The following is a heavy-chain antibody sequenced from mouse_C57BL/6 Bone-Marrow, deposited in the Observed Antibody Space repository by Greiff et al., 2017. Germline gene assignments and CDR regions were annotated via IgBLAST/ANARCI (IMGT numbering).Heavy chain of an antibody. CDR2: GQGLEWIG. CDR3: SEDSAVYYCASYYYGSSPYWYLDV. V-gene: IGHV1-87*01. J-gene: IGHJ1*03. D-gene: IGHD1-1*01. CDR1: YTFSRRVH. Sequence: QVQLQQSGPELARPWASVKISCQAFYTFSRRVHFAIRDTNYWMQWVKQRPGQGLEWIGAIYPGNGDTSYNQKFKGKATLTADKSSSTAYMQLSSRTSEDSAVYYCASYYYGSSPYWYLDVWGTGTTVTVSS.